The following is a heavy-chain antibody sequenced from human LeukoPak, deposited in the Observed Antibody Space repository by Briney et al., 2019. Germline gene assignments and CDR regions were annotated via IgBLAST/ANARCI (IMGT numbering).Heavy chain of an antibody. Sequence: GGSLRLSCAASGFTFSSYAMSWVRQAPGKGLEWVSAISGSGGSTYYADSVKGRFTISRDNSKNTLYLQMNSLRAEDTAVYYCAKSGEIGRVTMVRGVIVYYFDYWGQGTLVTVSS. CDR3: AKSGEIGRVTMVRGVIVYYFDY. J-gene: IGHJ4*02. CDR1: GFTFSSYA. CDR2: ISGSGGST. D-gene: IGHD3-10*01. V-gene: IGHV3-23*01.